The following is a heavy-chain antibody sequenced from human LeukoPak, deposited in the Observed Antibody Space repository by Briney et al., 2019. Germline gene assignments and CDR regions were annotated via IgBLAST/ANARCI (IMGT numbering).Heavy chain of an antibody. Sequence: ASVKVSCKASGYIFTAYYLHWVRQAPGQGLEWMGWINPKSGGTNYAQKLQGRVTMTRDTSISTAYMELSRLRSDDTAVYYCARGYYSTSSAGSLAYWGQGTLVTVSS. CDR2: INPKSGGT. D-gene: IGHD6-6*01. V-gene: IGHV1-2*02. J-gene: IGHJ4*02. CDR3: ARGYYSTSSAGSLAY. CDR1: GYIFTAYY.